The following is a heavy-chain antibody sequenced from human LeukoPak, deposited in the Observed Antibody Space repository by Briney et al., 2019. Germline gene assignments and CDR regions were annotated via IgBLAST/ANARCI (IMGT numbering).Heavy chain of an antibody. CDR2: INPNSGGT. J-gene: IGHJ4*02. CDR3: ARDIGRRYYDSSGLVDY. CDR1: GYTFTGYY. V-gene: IGHV1-2*06. Sequence: GASVKVSCKASGYTFTGYYMHWVRQAPGQGLEWMGRINPNSGGTNYAQKFQGRVTMTRDTSISTAYMELSRLRSDDTAVYYCARDIGRRYYDSSGLVDYWGQGTLVTVSS. D-gene: IGHD3-22*01.